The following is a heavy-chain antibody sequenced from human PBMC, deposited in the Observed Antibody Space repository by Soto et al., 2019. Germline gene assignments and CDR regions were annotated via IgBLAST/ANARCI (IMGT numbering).Heavy chain of an antibody. CDR2: IIPILGIA. CDR3: ASNGNVRYSSGWYSGDAFDI. V-gene: IGHV1-69*02. J-gene: IGHJ3*02. CDR1: GGTFSSYT. D-gene: IGHD6-19*01. Sequence: GASVKVSCKASGGTFSSYTISWVRQAPGQGLEWMGRIIPILGIANYAQKFQGRVTITADKSTSTAYMELSSLRSEDTAVYYCASNGNVRYSSGWYSGDAFDIWGQGTMVTVSS.